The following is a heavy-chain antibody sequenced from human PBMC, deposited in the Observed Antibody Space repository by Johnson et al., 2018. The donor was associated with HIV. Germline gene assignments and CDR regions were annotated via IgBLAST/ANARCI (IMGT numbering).Heavy chain of an antibody. D-gene: IGHD6-19*01. V-gene: IGHV3-74*03. CDR2: IYSDGSDT. Sequence: VQLVESGGGLVQPGGSLRLSCAASGFIFRNYWMYWVRQAPWKGLVWVARIYSDGSDTAYADSVKGRFTISRDNAKKTLYLQMNSLRAEDTAVYYCARKQWLEIPSDALDVWGQGTMVTVSS. J-gene: IGHJ3*01. CDR1: GFIFRNYW. CDR3: ARKQWLEIPSDALDV.